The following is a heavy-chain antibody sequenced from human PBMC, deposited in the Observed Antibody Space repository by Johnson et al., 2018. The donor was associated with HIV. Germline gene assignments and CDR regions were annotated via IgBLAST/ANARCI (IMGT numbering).Heavy chain of an antibody. CDR1: GFSFDDYG. V-gene: IGHV3-20*04. CDR2: INWNGGSK. CDR3: ARDPVSHYYDSSGSLDDAFDI. D-gene: IGHD3-22*01. Sequence: VQLVESGGGVVRPGGSLRLSCAASGFSFDDYGMSWVRQAPGKGLEWVSGINWNGGSKGYADSVKGRFIISRDNAKNSLYLQMNSLRAEDTAVYYCARDPVSHYYDSSGSLDDAFDIWGQGTMVTVSS. J-gene: IGHJ3*02.